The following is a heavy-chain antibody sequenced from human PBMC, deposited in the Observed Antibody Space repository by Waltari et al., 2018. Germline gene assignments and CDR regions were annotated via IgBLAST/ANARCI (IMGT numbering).Heavy chain of an antibody. CDR1: GGSISSYY. Sequence: QVQLQESGPGLVKPSETLYLTCTVSGGSISSYYWSWIRQPPGKGLEWIGYIYYSGSTNYNPSLKSRVTISVDTSKNQFSLKLSSVTAADTAVYYCATNTKREEDAFDIWGQGTMVTVSS. CDR2: IYYSGST. J-gene: IGHJ3*02. V-gene: IGHV4-59*01. CDR3: ATNTKREEDAFDI. D-gene: IGHD2-2*01.